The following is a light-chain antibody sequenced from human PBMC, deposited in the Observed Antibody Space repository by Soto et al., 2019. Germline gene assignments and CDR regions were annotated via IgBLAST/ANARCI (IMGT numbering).Light chain of an antibody. CDR2: GAS. CDR3: QQYGSPFT. Sequence: EIVLTQSPGTLSLSPGERATLSCRASQSVSSSYLAWYQQKPGQAPRLLIYGASSRATGIPDRFSGSGYGTDFTLTISRVEPEDCAVYYCQQYGSPFTFGGGTKVEIK. J-gene: IGKJ4*01. V-gene: IGKV3-20*01. CDR1: QSVSSSY.